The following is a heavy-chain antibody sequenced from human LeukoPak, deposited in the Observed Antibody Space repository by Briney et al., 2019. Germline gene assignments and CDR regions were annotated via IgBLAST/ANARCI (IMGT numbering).Heavy chain of an antibody. Sequence: GASVKVSCKASGYTFTSYGISWVRQAPGQGLEWMGGIIPIFGTANYAQKFQGRVTITADESTSTAYMELSSLRSEDTAVYYCAETMGDDFWRDDAFDIWGQGTMVTVSS. CDR3: AETMGDDFWRDDAFDI. CDR2: IIPIFGTA. V-gene: IGHV1-69*13. J-gene: IGHJ3*02. CDR1: GYTFTSYG. D-gene: IGHD3-3*01.